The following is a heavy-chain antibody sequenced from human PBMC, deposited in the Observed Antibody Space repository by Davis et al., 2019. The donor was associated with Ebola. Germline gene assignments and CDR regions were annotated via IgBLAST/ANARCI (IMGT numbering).Heavy chain of an antibody. CDR3: ARVSYDFWGGYPDY. Sequence: SETLSLTCTVSGGPSSSYYWSWIPHPHGKGLEWIGNISYSESTNYTPSLKSRFTISVDTSKNQFSLKLSSVTAADTDVYYCARVSYDFWGGYPDYWGQGTLVTVSS. J-gene: IGHJ4*02. CDR1: GGPSSSYY. V-gene: IGHV4-59*01. CDR2: ISYSEST. D-gene: IGHD3-3*01.